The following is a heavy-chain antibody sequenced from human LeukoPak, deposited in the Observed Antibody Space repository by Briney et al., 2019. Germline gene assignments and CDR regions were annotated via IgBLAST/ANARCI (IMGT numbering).Heavy chain of an antibody. CDR1: GFTFSSYA. Sequence: GGSLRLSCAASGFTFSSYAMHWVRQAPGKGLEWVAVISYDGSNKYYADSVKGRFTISRDNSKNTLYLQMNSLRAEDTAVYYCARGSPLWGYCSGGSCYKGDYWGQGTLVTVSS. CDR2: ISYDGSNK. CDR3: ARGSPLWGYCSGGSCYKGDY. V-gene: IGHV3-30-3*01. D-gene: IGHD2-15*01. J-gene: IGHJ4*02.